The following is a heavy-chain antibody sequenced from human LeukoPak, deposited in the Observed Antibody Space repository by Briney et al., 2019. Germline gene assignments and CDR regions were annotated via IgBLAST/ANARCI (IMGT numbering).Heavy chain of an antibody. D-gene: IGHD3-10*01. Sequence: WGSLRLSCTVSGGSISSYYWSWIRQPPGKGLEWIGYIYYSGSTNYNPSLKSRVTISVDTSKNQFSLKLSSVTAADTAVYYCARVGSGSYYIWDYWGQGTLVTVSS. CDR3: ARVGSGSYYIWDY. V-gene: IGHV4-59*01. CDR2: IYYSGST. CDR1: GGSISSYY. J-gene: IGHJ4*02.